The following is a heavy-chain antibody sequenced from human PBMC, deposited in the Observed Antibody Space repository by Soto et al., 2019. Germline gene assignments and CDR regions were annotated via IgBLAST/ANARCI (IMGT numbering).Heavy chain of an antibody. CDR3: ARAPLREYDFWSGYFSHYYYGMDV. D-gene: IGHD3-3*01. CDR2: INPNSGNT. CDR1: GGTFSSYA. J-gene: IGHJ6*02. V-gene: IGHV1-8*02. Sequence: ASVKVSCKASGGTFSSYAISWVRQAPGQRLEWMGWINPNSGNTGYAQKFQGRVTMTRNTSISTAYMELSSLRSEDTAVYYCARAPLREYDFWSGYFSHYYYGMDVWGQGTTVTVSS.